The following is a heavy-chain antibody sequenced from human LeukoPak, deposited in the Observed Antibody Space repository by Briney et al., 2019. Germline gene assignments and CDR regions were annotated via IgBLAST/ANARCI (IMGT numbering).Heavy chain of an antibody. V-gene: IGHV4-39*07. CDR1: GGSISSSSYY. Sequence: SETLSLTCTVSGGSISSSSYYWGWIRQPPGRGLEWIGSIYYSGSTYYNPSLKSRVTISVDTSKNQFSLKLSSVTAADTAVYYCASSTPSIAAADPFDYWGQGTLVTVSS. CDR2: IYYSGST. CDR3: ASSTPSIAAADPFDY. D-gene: IGHD6-13*01. J-gene: IGHJ4*02.